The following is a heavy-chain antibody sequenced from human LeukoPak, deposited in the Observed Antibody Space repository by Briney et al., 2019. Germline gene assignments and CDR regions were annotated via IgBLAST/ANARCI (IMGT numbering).Heavy chain of an antibody. D-gene: IGHD3-16*01. CDR3: ARDATRGIGGSYDLDF. J-gene: IGHJ4*02. CDR1: GYNFSSYY. CDR2: LNPSRGTT. Sequence: ASVKLSCKASGYNFSSYYIQWVRQDPGQGLEWMGLLNPSRGTTAYAPKFQVRVTMTRDTSSNTVYMELRGLRSDDTAIYYCARDATRGIGGSYDLDFWGQGSLVTVSS. V-gene: IGHV1-46*01.